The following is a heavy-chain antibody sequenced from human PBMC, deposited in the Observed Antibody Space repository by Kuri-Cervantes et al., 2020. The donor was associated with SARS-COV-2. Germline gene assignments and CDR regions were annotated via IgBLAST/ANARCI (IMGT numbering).Heavy chain of an antibody. CDR1: GYTITNFF. Sequence: ASVKVSCKTSGYTITNFFMHWVRQAPGQGLEWMGLITPDGDLTLYAQNFQGRFTVTRDTSTRTVFMELSSLRSEDTAVYYCARVPVGGYLKSYFDYWGQGTLVTVSS. CDR2: ITPDGDLT. CDR3: ARVPVGGYLKSYFDY. D-gene: IGHD6-19*01. J-gene: IGHJ4*02. V-gene: IGHV1-46*01.